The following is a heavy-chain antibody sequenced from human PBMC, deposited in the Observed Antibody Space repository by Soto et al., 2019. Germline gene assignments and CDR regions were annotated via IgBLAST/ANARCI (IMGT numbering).Heavy chain of an antibody. D-gene: IGHD3-9*01. V-gene: IGHV3-30-3*01. Sequence: GGSLRLSCAASGFTFSSYAMHWVRQAPGKGLEWVAVISYDGSNKYYADSVKGRFTISRDNSKNTLYLQMNSLRAEDTAVYYCARARLYYDILTGYYNSYGMDVWGQGTTVTVSS. CDR3: ARARLYYDILTGYYNSYGMDV. J-gene: IGHJ6*02. CDR1: GFTFSSYA. CDR2: ISYDGSNK.